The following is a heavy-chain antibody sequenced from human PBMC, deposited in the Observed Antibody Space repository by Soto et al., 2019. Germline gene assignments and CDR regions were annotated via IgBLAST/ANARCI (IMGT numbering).Heavy chain of an antibody. J-gene: IGHJ6*03. V-gene: IGHV1-3*01. CDR3: ARAPYYDFWSGYYRGLNYYYMDV. CDR1: GYTFTSYA. D-gene: IGHD3-3*01. CDR2: INAGNGNT. Sequence: ASVKVSCQASGYTFTSYARHWVRQAPGQRLEWMGWINAGNGNTKYSQKFQGRVTITRDTSASTAYMELSSLRSEDTAVYYCARAPYYDFWSGYYRGLNYYYMDVWGKGTTVTVSS.